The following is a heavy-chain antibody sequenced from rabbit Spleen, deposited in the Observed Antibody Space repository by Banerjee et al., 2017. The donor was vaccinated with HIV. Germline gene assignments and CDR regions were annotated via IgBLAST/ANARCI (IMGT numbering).Heavy chain of an antibody. Sequence: QSLEESGGDLVKPGASLTLTCTASGFSFTYIDYLCWVRQPPGKGLEWIGCIYPGSSGTTYYASWAKGRFTISKTSSTTVTLQMTSLTVADTATYFCARDTGSSFSSYGMDLWGPGTLVTVS. CDR2: IYPGSSGTT. D-gene: IGHD8-1*01. CDR3: ARDTGSSFSSYGMDL. V-gene: IGHV1S40*01. J-gene: IGHJ6*01. CDR1: GFSFTYIDY.